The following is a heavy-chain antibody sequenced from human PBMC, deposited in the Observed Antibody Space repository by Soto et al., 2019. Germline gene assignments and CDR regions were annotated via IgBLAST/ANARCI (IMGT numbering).Heavy chain of an antibody. CDR2: ISGSGGST. CDR3: AKGIAAARPHYYGMDV. Sequence: PGGSLRLSCAASGFTFSSYEMNWVRQAPGKGLEWVSAISGSGGSTYYADSVKGRFTISRDNSKNTLYLQMNSLRAEDTAVYYCAKGIAAARPHYYGMDVWGQGTTVTVSS. CDR1: GFTFSSYE. J-gene: IGHJ6*02. D-gene: IGHD6-13*01. V-gene: IGHV3-23*01.